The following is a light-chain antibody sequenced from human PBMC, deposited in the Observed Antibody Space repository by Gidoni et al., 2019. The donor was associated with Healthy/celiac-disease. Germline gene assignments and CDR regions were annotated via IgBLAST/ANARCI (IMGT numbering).Light chain of an antibody. V-gene: IGKV3-11*01. CDR3: QQRSNWPPLT. CDR2: DAS. J-gene: IGKJ4*01. Sequence: EIVLTKSPATLSWSPGERATLSCRASQSVSSYLAWYQKKPGQAPRLLIYDASNRATGIPARLSGSGSGTDFTLTISSLEPEDFAVYYCQQRSNWPPLTFGGGTKVEIK. CDR1: QSVSSY.